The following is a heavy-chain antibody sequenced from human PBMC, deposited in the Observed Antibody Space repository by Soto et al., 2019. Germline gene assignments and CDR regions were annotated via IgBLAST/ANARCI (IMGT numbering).Heavy chain of an antibody. D-gene: IGHD4-4*01. J-gene: IGHJ4*02. Sequence: GESLKISCVASGFNLSDYTMNWVRQAPGKGLEWVSLITSSSNYIYYADSVKGRFTISRDNAKNSLFLQMNSLRAEDAAVYYCAREGINNYNEYYFDSWGQGTVVTVSS. CDR2: ITSSSNYI. V-gene: IGHV3-21*06. CDR1: GFNLSDYT. CDR3: AREGINNYNEYYFDS.